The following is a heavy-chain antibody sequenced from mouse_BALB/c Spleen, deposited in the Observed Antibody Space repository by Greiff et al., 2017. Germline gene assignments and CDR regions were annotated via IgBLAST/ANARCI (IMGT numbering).Heavy chain of an antibody. Sequence: QVQLQQSGAELVRPGVSVKISCKGSGYTFTDYAMHWVKQSHAKSLEWIGVISTYYGDASYNQKFKGKATMTVDKSSSTAYMELARLTSEDSAIYYCARGGYYGFAYWGQGTLVTVSA. J-gene: IGHJ3*01. CDR1: GYTFTDYA. V-gene: IGHV1S137*01. CDR3: ARGGYYGFAY. D-gene: IGHD2-3*01. CDR2: ISTYYGDA.